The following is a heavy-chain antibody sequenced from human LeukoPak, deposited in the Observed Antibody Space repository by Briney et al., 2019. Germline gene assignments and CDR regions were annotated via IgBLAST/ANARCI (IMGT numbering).Heavy chain of an antibody. CDR2: INPNSGDT. D-gene: IGHD2-8*02. J-gene: IGHJ4*02. Sequence: ASVKVSCKASRYTFTGYYMHWVRQAPGQGLEWMGWINPNSGDTNYAQKFQGRVTMTRDTSISTAYMELSRLRSDDTAVYYCARSNVLGVTSPWYFDYWGQGTLVTVSS. V-gene: IGHV1-2*02. CDR3: ARSNVLGVTSPWYFDY. CDR1: RYTFTGYY.